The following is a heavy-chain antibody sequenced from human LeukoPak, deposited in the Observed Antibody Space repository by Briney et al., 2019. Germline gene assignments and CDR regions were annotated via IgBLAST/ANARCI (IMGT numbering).Heavy chain of an antibody. V-gene: IGHV3-49*04. J-gene: IGHJ4*02. CDR2: IRSNAYGRTT. CDR1: GCTFGDYA. Sequence: QPGRSLRLSCTASGCTFGDYALNWVRQAPGKGLEWVGFIRSNAYGRTTEYAASVQGRFTISRDNSNSIAYLQMNSLKTEDTAVYYCSRAQTEAGAKYYFDYWGQGTLVTVSS. CDR3: SRAQTEAGAKYYFDY.